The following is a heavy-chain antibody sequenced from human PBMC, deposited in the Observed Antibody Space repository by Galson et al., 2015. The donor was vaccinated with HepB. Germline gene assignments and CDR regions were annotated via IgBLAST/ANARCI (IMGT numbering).Heavy chain of an antibody. CDR2: ISAYNGNT. Sequence: SVKVSCKASGYTFTSYGISWVRQAPGQGLEWMGWISAYNGNTNYAQKLQGRVTMTTDTSTSTAYMELRSLRSDDTAVYYCARDSRDTAMVGDFDYWGQGTLVTVSS. V-gene: IGHV1-18*04. CDR3: ARDSRDTAMVGDFDY. J-gene: IGHJ4*02. CDR1: GYTFTSYG. D-gene: IGHD5-18*01.